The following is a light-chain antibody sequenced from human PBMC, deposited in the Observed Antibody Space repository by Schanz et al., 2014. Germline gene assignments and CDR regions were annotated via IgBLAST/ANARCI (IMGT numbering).Light chain of an antibody. CDR2: DVS. J-gene: IGLJ3*02. V-gene: IGLV2-11*01. CDR1: SSDVGGYNY. CDR3: CSYAGRPWV. Sequence: QSALTQPRSVSGSPGQSVTISCTGTSSDVGGYNYVSWYQQHPGKAPNLMIYDVSNRPSGVSNRFSGSKSGNTASLTISGLQAEDEADYYCCSYAGRPWVFGGGTKLTVL.